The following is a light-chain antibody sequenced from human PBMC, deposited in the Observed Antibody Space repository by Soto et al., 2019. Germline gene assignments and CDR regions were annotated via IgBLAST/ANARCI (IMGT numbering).Light chain of an antibody. Sequence: DIQMTQSPSTLSASVGDRVTITCRASQSISSWLAWYQQKPGKAPKLLIYGASSLESGVPSRFSGSGSGTEFTLTISSLQPDDFATYYCQKYNSYLWTFGQGTKVDI. CDR3: QKYNSYLWT. J-gene: IGKJ1*01. CDR2: GAS. V-gene: IGKV1-5*01. CDR1: QSISSW.